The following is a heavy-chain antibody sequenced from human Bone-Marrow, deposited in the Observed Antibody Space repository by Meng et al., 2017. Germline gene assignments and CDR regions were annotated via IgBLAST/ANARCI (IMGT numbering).Heavy chain of an antibody. D-gene: IGHD5-18*01. CDR2: INHSGGT. Sequence: QEQLQQWGAGLLKPSETLARACAVYGGTFSDYYWSWIRQPPGKGLEWIGEINHSGGTKYTPSLESRVTISIDTSKNQFSLKLSSVTAADTAIYYCARQGDTAMATFDYWGQGTLVTVSS. CDR3: ARQGDTAMATFDY. J-gene: IGHJ4*02. V-gene: IGHV4-34*01. CDR1: GGTFSDYY.